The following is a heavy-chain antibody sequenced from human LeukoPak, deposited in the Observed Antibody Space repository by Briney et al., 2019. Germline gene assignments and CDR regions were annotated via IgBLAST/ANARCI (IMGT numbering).Heavy chain of an antibody. Sequence: SETLSLTCAVYGGSFSGYYWNWIRQPPGKGLEWIGEINHSGSTNYNPSLKSRVTISVDTSKNQFSLKLSSVTAADTAVYYCALCPYYDIYQHWGQGTLVTVSS. D-gene: IGHD3-9*01. CDR3: ALCPYYDIYQH. CDR1: GGSFSGYY. J-gene: IGHJ1*01. V-gene: IGHV4-34*01. CDR2: INHSGST.